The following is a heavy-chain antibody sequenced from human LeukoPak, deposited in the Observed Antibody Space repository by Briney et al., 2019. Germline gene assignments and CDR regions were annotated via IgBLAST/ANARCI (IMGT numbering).Heavy chain of an antibody. CDR2: ISSSGTTI. V-gene: IGHV3-11*01. CDR1: GFTFSDYY. J-gene: IGHJ3*02. D-gene: IGHD3-9*01. CDR3: ARGANDILTGSYKGRYDAFDI. Sequence: GGSLRLSCAASGFTFSDYYMSWIRQAPGKGLEWVSYISSSGTTIYYADSVKGRFTISRDDAKSSLYLQVNSLRAEDTAVYFCARGANDILTGSYKGRYDAFDIWGQGTMVTVSS.